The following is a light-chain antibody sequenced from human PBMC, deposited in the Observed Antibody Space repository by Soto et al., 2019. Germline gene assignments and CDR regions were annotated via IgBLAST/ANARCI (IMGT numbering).Light chain of an antibody. J-gene: IGKJ1*01. CDR3: QQYHSAPQS. Sequence: DIVLTQSPDSLAVSLGERATINCKSSQSVLYSPNNKNHLAWYQQKPGQPPKLLIYWASTRESGVPDRFSGSGSGTDFTLTISSLQAEDVAFYYCQQYHSAPQSFGQGTKVEIK. CDR1: QSVLYSPNNKNH. V-gene: IGKV4-1*01. CDR2: WAS.